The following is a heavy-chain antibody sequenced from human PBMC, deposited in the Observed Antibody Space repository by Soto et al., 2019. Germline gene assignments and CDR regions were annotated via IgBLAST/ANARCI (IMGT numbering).Heavy chain of an antibody. V-gene: IGHV1-18*01. J-gene: IGHJ5*02. CDR1: GYTFTSYG. Sequence: QVQLVQSGAEVKKPGASVKVSCKASGYTFTSYGISWVRQAPGQGLEWMGWINAYNGNTNYAQKLQGRVTMTTDPSTSTAYMELGRPGSYDTAVDCRGRVLSPFDPWGQGTLVTVSS. D-gene: IGHD3-10*01. CDR2: INAYNGNT. CDR3: GRVLSPFDP.